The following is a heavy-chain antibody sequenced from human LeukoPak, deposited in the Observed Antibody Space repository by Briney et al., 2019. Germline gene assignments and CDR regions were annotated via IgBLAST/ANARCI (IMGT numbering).Heavy chain of an antibody. V-gene: IGHV6-1*01. CDR1: GDSVSSNSAA. Sequence: SQTLSLTCALSGDSVSSNSAAWNWIRQSPSRGLEWLGRTYYRSKWYNAYAVSVKSRMTINPDTSKNQFSLQLNSVTPEDTAVYYCARVSGSYDPFDIWGQGTMVTVSS. CDR2: TYYRSKWYN. CDR3: ARVSGSYDPFDI. D-gene: IGHD1-26*01. J-gene: IGHJ3*02.